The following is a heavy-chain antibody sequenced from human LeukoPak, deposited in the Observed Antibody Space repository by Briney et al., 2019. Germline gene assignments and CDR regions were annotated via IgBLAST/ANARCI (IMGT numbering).Heavy chain of an antibody. J-gene: IGHJ4*02. CDR1: GFTFSSYG. CDR3: ARDPGSGWHYYFDY. CDR2: IWYDGSNK. Sequence: PGGSLRLSCAASGFTFSSYGMHWVRQAPGKGLEWVAVIWYDGSNKYYADSVKGRFTISRDNSENTLYLQMNSLRAEDTAVYYCARDPGSGWHYYFDYWGQGTLVTVSS. V-gene: IGHV3-33*01. D-gene: IGHD6-19*01.